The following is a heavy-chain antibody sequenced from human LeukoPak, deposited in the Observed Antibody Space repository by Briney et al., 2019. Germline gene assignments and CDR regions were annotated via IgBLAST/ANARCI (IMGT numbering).Heavy chain of an antibody. CDR1: GFIFGNYN. V-gene: IGHV3-21*01. Sequence: GGSMRLSCAASGFIFGNYNLTWVRQAPGKGLEWISTITSSSYMFYADSVKGRFTISRDNAKNSVFLQMNSLRAEDTAVYYCARDRYFSDSSGYPYDIWGQGTMVTVSS. CDR3: ARDRYFSDSSGYPYDI. J-gene: IGHJ3*02. CDR2: ITSSSYM. D-gene: IGHD3-22*01.